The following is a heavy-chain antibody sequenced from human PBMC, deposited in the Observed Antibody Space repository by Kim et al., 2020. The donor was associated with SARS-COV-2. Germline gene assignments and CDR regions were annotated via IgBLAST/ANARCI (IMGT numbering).Heavy chain of an antibody. V-gene: IGHV3-23*01. D-gene: IGHD1-26*01. J-gene: IGHJ6*03. CDR1: GFTFSNYA. CDR3: AKEGQEWENYYYYYMDV. CDR2: ISGNRGGT. Sequence: GGSLRLSCAASGFTFSNYAMSWVRLAPGKGLEWVAAISGNRGGTWYTDSVKGRFVIFRDNSKNTLSLQMNSLRVEDTAVYYCAKEGQEWENYYYYYMDVWGKGTTVTVSS.